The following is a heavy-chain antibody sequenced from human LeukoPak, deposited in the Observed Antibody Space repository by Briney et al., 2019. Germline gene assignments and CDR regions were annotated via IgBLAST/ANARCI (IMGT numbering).Heavy chain of an antibody. CDR3: ARFKSGGFYYFDS. CDR2: IFASGTA. V-gene: IGHV4-61*01. CDR1: GARLTNPTYF. J-gene: IGHJ4*02. Sequence: KPSETLSLTCSVSGARLTNPTYFQWSRFRLPPGKGLEFIGKIFASGTAALTPSLKSRVTMSLDTSKNEFSLRLTSVTAEDSAVYYCARFKSGGFYYFDSWGQGTLVTVSS. D-gene: IGHD3-3*01.